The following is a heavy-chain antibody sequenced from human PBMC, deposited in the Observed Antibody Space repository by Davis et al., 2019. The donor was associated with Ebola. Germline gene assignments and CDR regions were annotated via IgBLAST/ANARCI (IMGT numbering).Heavy chain of an antibody. J-gene: IGHJ4*02. CDR2: INHSGST. D-gene: IGHD2-2*01. Sequence: PSETLSLTCAIYRGSFSGYYWAWIRQPPGKGLEWIGEINHSGSTNHNPSLKSRVTISIDTSKNQFSLKLTSVTAADTAVYYCARTGFCSSGSCYPIDPGFDYWGQGTLVIVSS. CDR3: ARTGFCSSGSCYPIDPGFDY. CDR1: RGSFSGYY. V-gene: IGHV4-34*01.